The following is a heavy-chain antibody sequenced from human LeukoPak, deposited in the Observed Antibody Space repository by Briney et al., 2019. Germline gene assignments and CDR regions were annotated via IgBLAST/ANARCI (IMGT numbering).Heavy chain of an antibody. CDR1: GFTFSSYA. D-gene: IGHD3-22*01. CDR3: ARALPSGYYDY. J-gene: IGHJ4*02. CDR2: ISSNGGST. V-gene: IGHV3-64*01. Sequence: GSLRLSCAASGFTFSSYAMHWVRQAPGKGLEYVSAISSNGGSTYYANSVKGRFTISRDKSKNTLYLQMGSLRAEDMAVYYCARALPSGYYDYWGQGTLVTVSS.